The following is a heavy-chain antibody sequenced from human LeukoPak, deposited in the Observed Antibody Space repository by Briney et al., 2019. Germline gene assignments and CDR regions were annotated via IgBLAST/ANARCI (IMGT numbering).Heavy chain of an antibody. J-gene: IGHJ5*02. CDR3: AREGRWFDP. Sequence: SETLSLTCAVYGGSFSGYYWSWIRQPPGKGLEWIGEINHSGSTNYNPSLKSRVTMSVDTSKNQFSLKLSSVTAADTAVYYCAREGRWFDPWGQGTLVTVSS. CDR2: INHSGST. CDR1: GGSFSGYY. V-gene: IGHV4-34*01.